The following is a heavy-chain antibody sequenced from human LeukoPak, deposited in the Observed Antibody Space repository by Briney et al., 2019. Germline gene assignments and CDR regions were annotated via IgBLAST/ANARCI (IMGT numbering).Heavy chain of an antibody. Sequence: GESLKISSKGSGYSFTSYWIGWVRQMPGKGLEWMGIIYPGDSDTGYSPSFQGQVTISADKSISTAYLQWSSLKASDTAMYYCARRDHIAAGPFDYWGQGTLVTVSS. V-gene: IGHV5-51*01. J-gene: IGHJ4*02. CDR1: GYSFTSYW. CDR3: ARRDHIAAGPFDY. D-gene: IGHD6-13*01. CDR2: IYPGDSDT.